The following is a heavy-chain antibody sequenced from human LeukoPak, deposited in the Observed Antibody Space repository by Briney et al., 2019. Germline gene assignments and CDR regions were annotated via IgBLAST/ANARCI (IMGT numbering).Heavy chain of an antibody. D-gene: IGHD1-26*01. J-gene: IGHJ6*02. Sequence: GGSLRLSCAASGITFSSYAMSWVRQAPGKGLQWVAIVSYDGSNKYYADSVQGRFIMSKDNSRNTLFLQMNSLRTDDTAVYYCARVREPLDYYYGLAVWGQGTSVTVSS. CDR2: VSYDGSNK. CDR1: GITFSSYA. CDR3: ARVREPLDYYYGLAV. V-gene: IGHV3-30-3*01.